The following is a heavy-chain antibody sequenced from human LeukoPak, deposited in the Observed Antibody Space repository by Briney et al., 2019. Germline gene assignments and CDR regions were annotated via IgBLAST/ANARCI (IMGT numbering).Heavy chain of an antibody. CDR3: ARVVGSGSYQYNWFDP. D-gene: IGHD1-26*01. V-gene: IGHV1-46*01. CDR1: GYTFTNYY. CDR2: INPSGGST. J-gene: IGHJ5*02. Sequence: ASVKVSCKASGYTFTNYYIHWVRQAPGQGLEWMGIINPSGGSTTYAQKFQGRVTMTTDTSTSTAYMELRSLRSDDTAVYYCARVVGSGSYQYNWFDPWGQGTLVTVSS.